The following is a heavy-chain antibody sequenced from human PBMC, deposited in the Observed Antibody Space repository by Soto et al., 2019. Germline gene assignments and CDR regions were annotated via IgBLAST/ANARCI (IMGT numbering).Heavy chain of an antibody. V-gene: IGHV3-23*01. J-gene: IGHJ4*02. CDR3: AKYGCSSTSCQCDY. D-gene: IGHD2-2*01. Sequence: EVQVLESGGGSVQPGGSLRLSCAASGFTFSSYAMTWVRQAPGKGLEWVSAISGGGAYTYYANSVKGRFTNSRANSKNTLYLQLNCLRAEYTAVYYYAKYGCSSTSCQCDYWGQGTRVMVSS. CDR2: ISGGGAYT. CDR1: GFTFSSYA.